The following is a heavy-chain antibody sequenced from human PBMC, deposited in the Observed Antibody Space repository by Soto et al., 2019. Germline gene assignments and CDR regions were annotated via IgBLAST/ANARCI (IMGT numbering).Heavy chain of an antibody. D-gene: IGHD3-3*02. Sequence: GGSLRLSCAASGFTFSSYGMHWVRQAPGKGLEWVSAISGSGDNTYYADSVKGRFAISRDNSKNTLYLQMNSLRAEDTAVYYCAKVPIFGVVSRSYGMDVWGQGTTVTVSS. J-gene: IGHJ6*02. V-gene: IGHV3-23*01. CDR2: ISGSGDNT. CDR3: AKVPIFGVVSRSYGMDV. CDR1: GFTFSSYG.